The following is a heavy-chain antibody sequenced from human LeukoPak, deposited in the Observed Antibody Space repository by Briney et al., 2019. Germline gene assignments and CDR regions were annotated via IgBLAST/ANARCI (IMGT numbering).Heavy chain of an antibody. Sequence: GGSLRLSCAASGFSFSDNYMSWVRQAPGKGLEWISYISGNSGYTKYADSVKGRFTISRDNAKNSLYLQMNSLRAEDTAVYYCAREIYQHLVPDYWGQGTLVTVSS. CDR1: GFSFSDNY. CDR2: ISGNSGYT. D-gene: IGHD6-13*01. J-gene: IGHJ4*02. V-gene: IGHV3-11*06. CDR3: AREIYQHLVPDY.